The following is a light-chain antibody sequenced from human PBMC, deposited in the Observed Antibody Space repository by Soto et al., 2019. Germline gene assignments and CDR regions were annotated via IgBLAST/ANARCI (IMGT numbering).Light chain of an antibody. J-gene: IGKJ2*01. CDR3: QHYGSSDRT. Sequence: EIVLTQSPDTLSLSPGERATLSCRASQSVRSNFLAWYQQRPGQAPRLLIYAASTRATGIPDRFSGSGSGTDFILTISRLEPEDFAVYYCQHYGSSDRTFGQGSKLEIK. V-gene: IGKV3-20*01. CDR2: AAS. CDR1: QSVRSNF.